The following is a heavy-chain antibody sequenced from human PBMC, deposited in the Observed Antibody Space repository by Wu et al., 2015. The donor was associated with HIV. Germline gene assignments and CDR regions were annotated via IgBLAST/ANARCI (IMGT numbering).Heavy chain of an antibody. CDR3: ARGSGVGARKSAFDI. CDR2: INPNSGGT. CDR1: GYTFTGYY. V-gene: IGHV1-2*02. J-gene: IGHJ3*02. D-gene: IGHD1-26*01. Sequence: QVQLVQSGAEVKKPGASVKVSCKASGYTFTGYYMHWVRQASGQGLEWMGWINPNSGGTNYAQKFQGRVTMTRDTSISTAYMELSRLRSDDTAVYYCARGSGVGARKSAFDIWGQGTMVTVSS.